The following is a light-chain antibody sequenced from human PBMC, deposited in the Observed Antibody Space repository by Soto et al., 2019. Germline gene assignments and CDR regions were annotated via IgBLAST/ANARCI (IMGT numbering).Light chain of an antibody. CDR2: GAS. J-gene: IGKJ2*01. Sequence: EIVLTQSPGTLSLSPGERATLSCRASQSVNSKYLAWYQHKPGQAPRLLIYGASSRAAGIPDRFSGSGSGTDFTLTISRLEPEDFAVYFCQQYDSSTGYTFGQGTKLEIK. V-gene: IGKV3-20*01. CDR3: QQYDSSTGYT. CDR1: QSVNSKY.